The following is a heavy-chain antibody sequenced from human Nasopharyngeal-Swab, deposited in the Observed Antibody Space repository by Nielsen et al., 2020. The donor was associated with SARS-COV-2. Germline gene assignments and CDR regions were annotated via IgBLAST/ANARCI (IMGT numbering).Heavy chain of an antibody. CDR3: ARDGYGSGGMDV. CDR1: GGSISSGGYY. CDR2: IYHSGST. J-gene: IGHJ6*02. D-gene: IGHD3-10*01. V-gene: IGHV4-31*03. Sequence: SETLSLTCTVSGGSISSGGYYWSWIRQHPGKGLEWIGYIYHSGSTYYNPSLKSRVTISVDTSKNQFSLKLSSVTAADTAVYYCARDGYGSGGMDVWGQGTTVTVSS.